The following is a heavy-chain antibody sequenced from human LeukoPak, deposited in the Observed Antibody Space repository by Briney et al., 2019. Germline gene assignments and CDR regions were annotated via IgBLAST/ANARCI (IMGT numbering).Heavy chain of an antibody. Sequence: GGSLRLSCAAYGFTFSKYAMSWVRQVPGKGLEWVSAISPSDGKTFYSASVKGRFTISRDNSRNTLSLQMNSLRAEDTALYYCAKDSSVPYGITDWGQGTLVTVSS. D-gene: IGHD1/OR15-1a*01. CDR1: GFTFSKYA. J-gene: IGHJ4*02. V-gene: IGHV3-23*01. CDR3: AKDSSVPYGITD. CDR2: ISPSDGKT.